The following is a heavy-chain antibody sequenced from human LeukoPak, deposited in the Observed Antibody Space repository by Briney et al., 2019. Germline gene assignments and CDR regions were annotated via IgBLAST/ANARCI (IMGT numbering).Heavy chain of an antibody. CDR1: GYTFTSYD. CDR2: MNPNSGNT. Sequence: ASLKVSCKASGYTFTSYDINWVRQATGQGLEWMGWMNPNSGNTGYAQKFQGRVTMTRNTSIGTAYMELSSLGSEDTAMYYCARGFRSDSSGRKFDCWGQGTLVTVSS. V-gene: IGHV1-8*01. J-gene: IGHJ4*02. CDR3: ARGFRSDSSGRKFDC. D-gene: IGHD3-22*01.